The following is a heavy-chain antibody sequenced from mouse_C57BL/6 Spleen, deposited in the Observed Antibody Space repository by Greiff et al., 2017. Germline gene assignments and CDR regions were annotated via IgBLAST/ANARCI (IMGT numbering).Heavy chain of an antibody. J-gene: IGHJ2*01. Sequence: QVQLQQPGAELVKPGASVKLSCKASGYTFTSYWMPWVKQRPGQGLEWIGEIDPSDSYTNYNQKFKGKATLTVDTSSSTAYLQLSSLTSEDTAVYYCARGGGYDGYSSDYWGQGTTLTVAS. D-gene: IGHD2-3*01. CDR2: IDPSDSYT. V-gene: IGHV1-50*01. CDR1: GYTFTSYW. CDR3: ARGGGYDGYSSDY.